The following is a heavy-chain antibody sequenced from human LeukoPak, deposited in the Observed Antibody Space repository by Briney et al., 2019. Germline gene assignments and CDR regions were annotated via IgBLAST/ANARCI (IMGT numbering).Heavy chain of an antibody. Sequence: GGSLRLSCAASGFTFSSYGMHWVRQAPGKGLEWVAVIWYDGSNKYYADSVKGRFTISRDNSKYTLYLQMNSLRAEDTAVYYCARGEDIAAAGTSHWGQGTLVTVSS. D-gene: IGHD6-13*01. V-gene: IGHV3-33*01. CDR1: GFTFSSYG. CDR2: IWYDGSNK. CDR3: ARGEDIAAAGTSH. J-gene: IGHJ4*02.